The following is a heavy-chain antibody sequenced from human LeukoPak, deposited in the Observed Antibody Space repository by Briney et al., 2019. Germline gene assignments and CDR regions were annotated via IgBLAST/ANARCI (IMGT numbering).Heavy chain of an antibody. CDR2: INHSGST. CDR1: GGSFSGYY. CDR3: ARSRRWEQLGVVWFDP. J-gene: IGHJ5*02. Sequence: SETLSLTCAVYGGSFSGYYWSWIRQPPGKGLEWIGEINHSGSTNYNPSLKSRVTISVDTSKNQFSPELSSVTAADTAVYYCARSRRWEQLGVVWFDPWGQGTLVTVSS. V-gene: IGHV4-34*01. D-gene: IGHD6-6*01.